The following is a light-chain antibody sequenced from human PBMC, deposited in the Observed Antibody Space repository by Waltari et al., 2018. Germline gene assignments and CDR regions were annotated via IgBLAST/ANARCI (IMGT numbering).Light chain of an antibody. J-gene: IGLJ1*01. V-gene: IGLV2-18*03. CDR3: ISYTPSDTYV. CDR1: SSDVGRYNR. CDR2: DVT. Sequence: QSALTQPPSVSGSPGQSVTISCAGTSSDVGRYNRVSWYQQSPGTAPKVISDDVTNRPTGVPDRVSATKSGNTASLTTSGLQSEDEADYYCISYTPSDTYVFGTGTKVAVL.